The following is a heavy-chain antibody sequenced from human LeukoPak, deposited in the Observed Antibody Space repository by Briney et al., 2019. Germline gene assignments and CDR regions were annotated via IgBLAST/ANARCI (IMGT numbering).Heavy chain of an antibody. Sequence: GGSLRPSCTASGLTLSNYWMIWVRQAPGKGLQWVAKIKQDGSEKYYVDSVKGRFTISRDNAENSLYLQMNSLRVEDTAVYYCAARSSGNPYFWGQGTLVTVSS. D-gene: IGHD1-26*01. J-gene: IGHJ4*02. CDR2: IKQDGSEK. V-gene: IGHV3-7*03. CDR3: AARSSGNPYF. CDR1: GLTLSNYW.